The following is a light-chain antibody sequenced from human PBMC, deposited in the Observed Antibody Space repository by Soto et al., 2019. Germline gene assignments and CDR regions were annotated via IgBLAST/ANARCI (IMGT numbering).Light chain of an antibody. CDR1: QSLLYDSNNKNH. J-gene: IGKJ4*01. V-gene: IGKV4-1*01. CDR2: WAS. Sequence: DIVMTQSPDSLAVSLGERATINCKSSQSLLYDSNNKNHLAWYQHKPGHPPKLLIYWASTRESGVPDRFSGSGSGTDFTLTISSLQAEDVAIYYCQEYLSTVLIFGGGTKVEI. CDR3: QEYLSTVLI.